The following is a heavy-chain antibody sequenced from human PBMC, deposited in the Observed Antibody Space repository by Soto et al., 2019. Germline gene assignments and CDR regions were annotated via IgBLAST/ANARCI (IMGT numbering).Heavy chain of an antibody. CDR2: INAGNGNT. V-gene: IGHV1-3*01. Sequence: GASVKASSKAPGYTLTGRYRRWVRHSPGQGLEWMGWINAGNGNTKYSQKFQGRVTITRDTSASTAYMELSSLRSEDTAVYYCARGLNGYLHYFDYWGQGTLVTV. CDR3: ARGLNGYLHYFDY. CDR1: GYTLTGRY. J-gene: IGHJ4*02. D-gene: IGHD5-18*01.